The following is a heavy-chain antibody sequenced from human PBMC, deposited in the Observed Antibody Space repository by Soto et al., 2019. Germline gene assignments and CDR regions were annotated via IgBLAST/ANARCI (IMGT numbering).Heavy chain of an antibody. Sequence: QVQLVESGGGVVQPGRSPRLSCAASGFTFSSYAMHWVRQAPGKGLEWVAVISYDGSNKYYADSVKGRFTISRDNSKNTLYLQMNSLRAEDTAVYYCARDRLGVVIKGGFDYWGQGTLVTVSS. D-gene: IGHD3-22*01. CDR1: GFTFSSYA. V-gene: IGHV3-30-3*01. CDR3: ARDRLGVVIKGGFDY. CDR2: ISYDGSNK. J-gene: IGHJ4*02.